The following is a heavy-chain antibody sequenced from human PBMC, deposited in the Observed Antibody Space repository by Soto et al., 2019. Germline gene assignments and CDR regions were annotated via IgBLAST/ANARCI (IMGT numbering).Heavy chain of an antibody. V-gene: IGHV4-34*01. D-gene: IGHD3-3*01. CDR3: ARGITIFGVTGYGMDV. CDR1: GGSFSGYY. CDR2: INHSGST. J-gene: IGHJ6*02. Sequence: SETLSLTCAVYGGSFSGYYWSWIRQPPGKGLEWIGEINHSGSTNYNPSLKSRVTISVDTSKNQFSLKLSSVTAADTAVYYCARGITIFGVTGYGMDVWDQGTTVTVSS.